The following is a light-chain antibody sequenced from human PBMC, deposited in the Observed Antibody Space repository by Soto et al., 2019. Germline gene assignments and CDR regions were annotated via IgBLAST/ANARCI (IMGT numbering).Light chain of an antibody. J-gene: IGKJ5*01. CDR3: QQYNNWPPIT. V-gene: IGKV3-15*01. CDR2: GAS. CDR1: ESVRSN. Sequence: EIVMSQSPATLSVSPGERATLSCRASESVRSNLAWYQQKPGQAPRLLIYGASTRATGIPVRFSGSGSGTEFTLTISSLQSEDFAVYYCQQYNNWPPITFAQGTRLEIK.